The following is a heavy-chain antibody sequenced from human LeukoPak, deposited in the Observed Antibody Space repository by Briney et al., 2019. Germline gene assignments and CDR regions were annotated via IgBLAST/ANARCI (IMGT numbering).Heavy chain of an antibody. Sequence: SETLSLTCTVSGGSISSESYYWSWIRQPPGKGLEWIGYVHFTGRTNYNPSLKSRVTMSLDMSKNQFSLRLSSVTAADTAVYYCARDSRRSSWFYFFDYWGQGALVTVSS. CDR2: VHFTGRT. CDR3: ARDSRRSSWFYFFDY. V-gene: IGHV4-61*01. D-gene: IGHD6-13*01. CDR1: GGSISSESYY. J-gene: IGHJ4*02.